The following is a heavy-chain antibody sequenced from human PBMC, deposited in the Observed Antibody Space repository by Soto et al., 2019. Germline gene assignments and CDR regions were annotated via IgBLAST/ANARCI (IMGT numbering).Heavy chain of an antibody. Sequence: QVQPVQYGAEVKKPGSSAKLSCEVAGGIFTNNAISWVRQAPGQGLEWWGGVIPLFDTAYYAQIFRGRLRTYAGGGTTTASMGLSRLTSADTAVYFCAMGGHNDGYNFSRGMDVWGEGSTVTVSS. CDR2: VIPLFDTA. D-gene: IGHD5-18*01. CDR1: GGIFTNNA. J-gene: IGHJ6*04. CDR3: AMGGHNDGYNFSRGMDV. V-gene: IGHV1-69*01.